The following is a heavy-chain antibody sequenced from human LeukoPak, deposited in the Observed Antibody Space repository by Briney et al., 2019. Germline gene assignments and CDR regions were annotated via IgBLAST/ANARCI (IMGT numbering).Heavy chain of an antibody. J-gene: IGHJ3*01. CDR2: IGHSGSPA. D-gene: IGHD2-21*01. V-gene: IGHV3-48*01. CDR3: ARDQRPYCGGECYCAIDL. CDR1: GFTFSSHS. Sequence: GGSVRLSCEASGFTFSSHSMTWVRQAPGKTLEWISYIGHSGSPAHYGDSVRGRFTISRDNAKNSLYLQMNNLTVEDTAVYYCARDQRPYCGGECYCAIDLWGRGTLVTVSS.